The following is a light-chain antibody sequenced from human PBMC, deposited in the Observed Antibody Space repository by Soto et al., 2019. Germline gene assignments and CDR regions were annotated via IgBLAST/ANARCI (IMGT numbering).Light chain of an antibody. V-gene: IGLV2-11*01. CDR3: CSFAGRIFV. J-gene: IGLJ1*01. Sequence: QSALTQPRSVSGSPGQSVTVSCTGTSSDVGGFNYVTWYQQHPGKAPKLMISDVNKRPSGVPDRFSGSKSGNTASLTISGLQAEDEADYYCCSFAGRIFVVGTGTKVTVL. CDR1: SSDVGGFNY. CDR2: DVN.